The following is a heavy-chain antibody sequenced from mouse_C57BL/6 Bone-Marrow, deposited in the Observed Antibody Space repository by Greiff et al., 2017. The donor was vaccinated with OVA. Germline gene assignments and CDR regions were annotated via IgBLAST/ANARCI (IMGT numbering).Heavy chain of an antibody. D-gene: IGHD1-1*01. CDR1: GYTFTSYW. V-gene: IGHV1-74*01. J-gene: IGHJ4*01. CDR2: IHPSDSDT. Sequence: QVQLQQPGAELVKPGASVKVSCKASGYTFTSYWMHWVKQRPGQGLEWIGRIHPSDSDTNYNQQFKGKATLTVDKSSSTAYMQLSSLTSEDSAVYYCAIKGHYYGSSHYAMDYWGQGTSVTVSS. CDR3: AIKGHYYGSSHYAMDY.